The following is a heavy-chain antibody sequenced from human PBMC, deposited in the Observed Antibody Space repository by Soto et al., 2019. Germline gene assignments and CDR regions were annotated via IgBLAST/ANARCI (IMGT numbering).Heavy chain of an antibody. V-gene: IGHV1-18*03. CDR1: GYTFTNYG. Sequence: QVQLVQSGAEVKKPGASVKVSCKASGYTFTNYGINWVRQAPGQGLEWLGWVSAYHGERRYAQRVQARVIMTTDTSTTTAYMELRSLMSDDMAVYYCSRGTSIPASGDYWGQGTLVTVSS. J-gene: IGHJ4*01. CDR3: SRGTSIPASGDY. D-gene: IGHD6-6*01. CDR2: VSAYHGER.